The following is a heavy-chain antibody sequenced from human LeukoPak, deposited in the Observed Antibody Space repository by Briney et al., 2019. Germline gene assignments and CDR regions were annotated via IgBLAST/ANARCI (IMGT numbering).Heavy chain of an antibody. V-gene: IGHV3-23*01. J-gene: IGHJ3*02. CDR3: ARKNYYDSSVAFDI. CDR2: ISSSGGST. Sequence: PGGSLRLSCAVSGFTFSSYAMSWVRQAPGKGLEWVSVISSSGGSTYYSDSVNGRFTISRDNSKNTLYLQMNSLRAEDTAVYYCARKNYYDSSVAFDIWGQGTMVTVSS. D-gene: IGHD3-22*01. CDR1: GFTFSSYA.